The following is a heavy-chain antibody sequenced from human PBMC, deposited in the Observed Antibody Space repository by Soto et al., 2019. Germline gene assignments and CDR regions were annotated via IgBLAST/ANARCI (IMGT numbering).Heavy chain of an antibody. J-gene: IGHJ4*02. V-gene: IGHV3-23*01. CDR3: AKGLDRASLDF. CDR1: GFTFSTHT. D-gene: IGHD1-1*01. CDR2: LTADSDDT. Sequence: EVQLLESGGTLVQPGGSLRLSCVASGFTFSTHTMNWVRQAPGKGLEWVSRLTADSDDTSYADSIKGRFTISRDNSKNTLYLQMNSLSAEYTAIYYCAKGLDRASLDFWGQGALVTVSS.